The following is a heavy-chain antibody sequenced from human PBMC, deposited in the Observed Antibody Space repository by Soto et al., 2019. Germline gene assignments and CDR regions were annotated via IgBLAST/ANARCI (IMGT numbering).Heavy chain of an antibody. CDR3: ARELERVFDY. CDR2: IAYDGRNK. V-gene: IGHV3-30*04. Sequence: QVQLVESGGGVVQPGRSLRLSCAASGFTFSSYAIHWVRQAPGKGLEWVAVIAYDGRNKYYADSVKGRFTISRDNSKNTLYLQMNSLRIEDTAVYYCARELERVFDYWGQGTLVTVSS. J-gene: IGHJ4*02. CDR1: GFTFSSYA. D-gene: IGHD1-1*01.